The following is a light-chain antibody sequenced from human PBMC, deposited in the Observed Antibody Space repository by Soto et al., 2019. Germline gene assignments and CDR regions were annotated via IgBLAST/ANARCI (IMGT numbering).Light chain of an antibody. CDR2: EVS. CDR1: SSDVGGFKY. V-gene: IGLV2-14*01. CDR3: ASYTSSGSYVV. Sequence: QSALTQPASVSVSPGQSITVSCTGTSSDVGGFKYVSWYRHHPGKAPKLMIYEVSNRPSGVSNRFSGSKSGNTASLTISGLQAEDEADYYCASYTSSGSYVVFGGGTKLTVL. J-gene: IGLJ2*01.